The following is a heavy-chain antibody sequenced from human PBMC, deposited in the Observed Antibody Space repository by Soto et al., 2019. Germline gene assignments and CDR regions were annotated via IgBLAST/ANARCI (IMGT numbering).Heavy chain of an antibody. CDR2: ISSSSSYT. V-gene: IGHV3-11*06. J-gene: IGHJ4*02. CDR1: GFTFSDYY. Sequence: QVQLVESGGGLVKPGGSLRLSCAASGFTFSDYYMSWIRQAPGKGLEWVSYISSSSSYTNYADSVKGRFTISRDNAKNSLYLQMNSLRAEDTAVYYCARATYYYDSSGYYDHPFFDYWGQGTLVTVSS. D-gene: IGHD3-22*01. CDR3: ARATYYYDSSGYYDHPFFDY.